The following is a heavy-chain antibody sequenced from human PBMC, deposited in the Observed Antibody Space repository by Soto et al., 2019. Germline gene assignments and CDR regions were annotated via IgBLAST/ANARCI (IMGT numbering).Heavy chain of an antibody. CDR3: AMTYYYDSSGYYLFAFDI. CDR2: IYPGDSDT. CDR1: VYSFTIYW. D-gene: IGHD3-22*01. V-gene: IGHV5-51*01. Sequence: PGESLKISCKGSVYSFTIYWIGWVRQMPGKGLEWMGIIYPGDSDTRYSPSFQGQVTISADKSISAAYLQWSSLKASDTAMYFCAMTYYYDSSGYYLFAFDIWGQGTMVTVSS. J-gene: IGHJ3*02.